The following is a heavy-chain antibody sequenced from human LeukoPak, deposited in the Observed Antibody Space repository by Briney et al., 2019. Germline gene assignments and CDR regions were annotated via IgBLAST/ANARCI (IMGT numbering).Heavy chain of an antibody. Sequence: AASVKVSCKASGYTFTNYALHWVRQAPGQRLEWMGWIDAGNGNTKYSQKFQVRVTITRDTSASTAYMELSSLRSEDTAVYYCARTAHYDIFSGDYKYWGQGTLVTVSS. CDR2: IDAGNGNT. D-gene: IGHD3-9*01. CDR3: ARTAHYDIFSGDYKY. V-gene: IGHV1-3*01. CDR1: GYTFTNYA. J-gene: IGHJ4*02.